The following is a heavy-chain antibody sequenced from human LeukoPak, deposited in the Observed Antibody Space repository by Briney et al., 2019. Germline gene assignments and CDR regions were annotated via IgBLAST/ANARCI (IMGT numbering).Heavy chain of an antibody. V-gene: IGHV4-34*01. J-gene: IGHJ4*02. CDR1: GGSFSGYY. CDR3: ARGKRVGVYN. Sequence: SETLSLTCAVYGGSFSGYYWSWIRQPPGKGLEWIGEINHSGSTNYNPSLKSRVTISVDTSKNQFSLKLSSVTAADTAVYYCARGKRVGVYNWGQGTLVTVSS. CDR2: INHSGST. D-gene: IGHD1-26*01.